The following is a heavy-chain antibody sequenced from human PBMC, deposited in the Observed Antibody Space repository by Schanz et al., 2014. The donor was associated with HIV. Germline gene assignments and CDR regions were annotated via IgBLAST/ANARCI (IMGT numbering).Heavy chain of an antibody. J-gene: IGHJ3*02. V-gene: IGHV3-9*01. CDR3: AKDMGSGSYETFDI. CDR1: GFNMEDYA. CDR2: ISWNSGSI. Sequence: QLVQSGGGLVQPGGSLRLSCAASGFNMEDYAMHWVRQAPGKGLEWVSGISWNSGSIGYADSVKGRFTISRDNAKNSLYLQMNSLRAEDTALYYCAKDMGSGSYETFDIWGQGTMVTVSS. D-gene: IGHD1-26*01.